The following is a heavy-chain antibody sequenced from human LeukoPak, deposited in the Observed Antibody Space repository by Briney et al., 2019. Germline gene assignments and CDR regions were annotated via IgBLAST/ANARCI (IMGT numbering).Heavy chain of an antibody. V-gene: IGHV3-49*03. CDR3: TRGDCSSTSCSSWFDP. Sequence: PGRSLRRSCTASGFTFGDYAMSWFRQAPGKGLEWVGFIRSKAYGGTTEYAASVKGRFTISRDDSKSIAYLQMNSLKTEDTAVYYCTRGDCSSTSCSSWFDPWGQGTLVTVSS. CDR2: IRSKAYGGTT. CDR1: GFTFGDYA. J-gene: IGHJ5*02. D-gene: IGHD2-2*01.